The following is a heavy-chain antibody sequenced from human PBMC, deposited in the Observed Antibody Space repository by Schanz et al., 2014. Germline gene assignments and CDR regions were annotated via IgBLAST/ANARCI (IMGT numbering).Heavy chain of an antibody. V-gene: IGHV3-23*01. CDR2: ISGSGGST. Sequence: EVQLLDSGGGLVQPGGSLRLSCAASGFTFSTYAMSWVHKAPGKGLEWVSAISGSGGSTYYADSVKGRFTISRDNSKNTLYLQMNSLRAEDTAVYYCAKDPSHGDYDYYFDYWGQGTLVTVSS. D-gene: IGHD3-22*01. CDR1: GFTFSTYA. CDR3: AKDPSHGDYDYYFDY. J-gene: IGHJ4*02.